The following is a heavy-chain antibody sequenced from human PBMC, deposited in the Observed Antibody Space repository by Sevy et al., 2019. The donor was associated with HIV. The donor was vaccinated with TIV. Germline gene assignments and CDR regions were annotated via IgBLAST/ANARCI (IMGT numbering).Heavy chain of an antibody. CDR1: GFTFSNAW. CDR3: TTDLLEMAPI. J-gene: IGHJ4*02. D-gene: IGHD1-26*01. V-gene: IGHV3-15*01. Sequence: GGSLRLSCAASGFTFSNAWMSWVRQAPGKGLEWVARIKGKTDGGTTDYAAPVKGRFTIARDDSKNTLYLQMNSLKTEDTDVYYCTTDLLEMAPIWGQGTLVTVSS. CDR2: IKGKTDGGTT.